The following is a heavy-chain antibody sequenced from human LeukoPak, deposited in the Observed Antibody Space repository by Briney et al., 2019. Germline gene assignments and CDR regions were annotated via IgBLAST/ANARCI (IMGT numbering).Heavy chain of an antibody. V-gene: IGHV4-4*07. Sequence: SETLSLTCTVSGGSISSYYWSWIRQPAGKGLEWIGRIYTSGSTNYNPSLKSRVTMSVDTSKNQFSLKLSSVTAADTAVYYCAGDGSGSYYNPNWFDPWGQGTLVTVSS. CDR2: IYTSGST. D-gene: IGHD3-10*01. CDR3: AGDGSGSYYNPNWFDP. CDR1: GGSISSYY. J-gene: IGHJ5*02.